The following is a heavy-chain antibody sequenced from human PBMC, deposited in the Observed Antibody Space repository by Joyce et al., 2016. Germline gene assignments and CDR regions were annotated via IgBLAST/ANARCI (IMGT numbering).Heavy chain of an antibody. CDR1: GFIFRSYD. J-gene: IGHJ4*02. D-gene: IGHD4-17*01. Sequence: QVQLVESGGGVVQPGRSLRLSCAASGFIFRSYDMHWVRQAPGKGLEWVAVISYDGSNKYYADSVMGRFTISRDNSKNTLYLQMNSLRAEDTAVYSCARGDYGDYNLCNYWGQGTLVTVSS. V-gene: IGHV3-30-3*01. CDR3: ARGDYGDYNLCNY. CDR2: ISYDGSNK.